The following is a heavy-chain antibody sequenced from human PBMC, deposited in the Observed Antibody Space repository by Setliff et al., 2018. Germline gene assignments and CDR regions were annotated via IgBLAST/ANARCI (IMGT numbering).Heavy chain of an antibody. CDR1: GFRFNIYW. V-gene: IGHV3-7*03. J-gene: IGHJ4*02. CDR3: ARDPTRKFDS. CDR2: IERDGSEK. Sequence: GGSLRLSCAASGFRFNIYWMTWVRQAPGKGLEWVANIERDGSEKSYVDSVKGRFTISRDNAKNSLYLQVNSLRVEDTALYYCARDPTRKFDSWGQGTLVTVSS.